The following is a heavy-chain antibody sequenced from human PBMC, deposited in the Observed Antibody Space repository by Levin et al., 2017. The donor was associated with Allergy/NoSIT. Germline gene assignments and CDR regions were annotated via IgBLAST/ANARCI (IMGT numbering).Heavy chain of an antibody. V-gene: IGHV3-53*01. J-gene: IGHJ3*02. CDR2: IYSGTST. Sequence: GGSLRLSCAVSGFTVSTNYMSWVRQAPGKGLDWVSVIYSGTSTYYADSVKGRFTISRDNSKNTLYLQMNSLRAEDTAVYYCAGLTQYNRRPFSIWGQGTMVTVSS. CDR1: GFTVSTNY. CDR3: AGLTQYNRRPFSI. D-gene: IGHD1-1*01.